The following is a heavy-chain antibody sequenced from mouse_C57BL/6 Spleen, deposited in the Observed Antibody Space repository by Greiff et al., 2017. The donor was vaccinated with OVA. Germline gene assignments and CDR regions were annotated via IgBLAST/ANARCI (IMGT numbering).Heavy chain of an antibody. Sequence: DVMLVESGGGLVKPGGSLKLSCAASGFTFSSYAMSWVRQTPEKRLEWVATISDGGSYTYYPDNVKGRFTISRDNAKNNLYLQMSHLKSEDTAMYYCARAYGYDYAMDYWGQGTSVTVSS. D-gene: IGHD2-2*01. V-gene: IGHV5-4*03. J-gene: IGHJ4*01. CDR3: ARAYGYDYAMDY. CDR2: ISDGGSYT. CDR1: GFTFSSYA.